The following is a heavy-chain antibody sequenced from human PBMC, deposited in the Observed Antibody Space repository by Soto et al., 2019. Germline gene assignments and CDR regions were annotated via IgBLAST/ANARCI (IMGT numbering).Heavy chain of an antibody. D-gene: IGHD3-22*01. Sequence: PSETLSLTCTVSGGSISSYYWSWIRQPPGKGLEWIGYIYYSGSTNYNPSLKSRLTISVDTSKNQFSLKLSSVTAADTAVYYCARSDHYYYDSRGYWDYWGQGTLVTVSS. J-gene: IGHJ4*02. CDR1: GGSISSYY. CDR3: ARSDHYYYDSRGYWDY. CDR2: IYYSGST. V-gene: IGHV4-59*08.